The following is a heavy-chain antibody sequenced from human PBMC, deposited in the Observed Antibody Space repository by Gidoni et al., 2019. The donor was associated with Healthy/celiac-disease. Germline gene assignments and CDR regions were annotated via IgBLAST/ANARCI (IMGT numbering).Heavy chain of an antibody. CDR3: AKDIGWELLRGAFDI. CDR2: ISWNSCSI. J-gene: IGHJ3*02. Sequence: EVQLVASGGGLVQPGRSLRLSCAASGFTFDDYAMNWFRQAPGKGLEWVSGISWNSCSIGYADSVKGRFTISRDNAKNSLYLQMNSLRAEDTALYYCAKDIGWELLRGAFDIWVQGTMVTVSS. CDR1: GFTFDDYA. D-gene: IGHD1-26*01. V-gene: IGHV3-9*01.